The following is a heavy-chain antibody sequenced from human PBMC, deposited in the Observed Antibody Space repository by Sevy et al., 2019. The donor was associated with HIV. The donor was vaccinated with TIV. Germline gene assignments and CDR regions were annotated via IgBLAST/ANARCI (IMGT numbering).Heavy chain of an antibody. Sequence: SETLSLTCAVYGGSFSGYYWSWIRQPPGKGLEWIGEINHSGSTNYHPSLRSRVTISVNTSKNQFSLRLSSVTAADTAVYYCARGWGCSGGSCQGFYYYYYMDVWGKGTTVTVSS. V-gene: IGHV4-34*01. J-gene: IGHJ6*03. CDR1: GGSFSGYY. CDR2: INHSGST. CDR3: ARGWGCSGGSCQGFYYYYYMDV. D-gene: IGHD2-15*01.